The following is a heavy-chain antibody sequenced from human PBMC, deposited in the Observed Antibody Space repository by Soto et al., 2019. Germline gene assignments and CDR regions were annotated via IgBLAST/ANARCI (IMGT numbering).Heavy chain of an antibody. D-gene: IGHD3-16*01. Sequence: SETLSLTCAVSGYSISSGYYWGWIRQPPGKGLEWIGSIYHSGSTYYNPSLKSRVTISVDTSKNQFSLKLSSVTAAATAVYYCASGGDYDYVWGSYGYWGQGTLVTVSS. CDR3: ASGGDYDYVWGSYGY. CDR1: GYSISSGYY. CDR2: IYHSGST. V-gene: IGHV4-38-2*01. J-gene: IGHJ4*02.